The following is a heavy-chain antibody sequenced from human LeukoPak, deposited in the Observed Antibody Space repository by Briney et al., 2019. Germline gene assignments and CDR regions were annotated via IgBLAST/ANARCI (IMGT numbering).Heavy chain of an antibody. D-gene: IGHD3-10*01. Sequence: PSETLSLTCTVSGGSISSYYWSWIRQPPGKGLEWIGYIYYSGSTNYNPSLKSRVTISVDTSKNQFSLKLSSVTAADTAVYYCARVTGWSGELSLFDYWGQGTLVTVSS. V-gene: IGHV4-59*01. CDR3: ARVTGWSGELSLFDY. CDR1: GGSISSYY. CDR2: IYYSGST. J-gene: IGHJ4*02.